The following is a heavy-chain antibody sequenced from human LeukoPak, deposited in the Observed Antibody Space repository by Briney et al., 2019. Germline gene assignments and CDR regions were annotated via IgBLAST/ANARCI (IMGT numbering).Heavy chain of an antibody. D-gene: IGHD1-26*01. Sequence: PSETLSLTCTVSGGSISSGGYYWSWIRQHPGKGLEWIGYIYYSGSTYYNPSLKSRVTISVDTSKNQFSLKLSSVTAADTAVYYCARAEGSGSYPEYYMDVWGQGTLVTVSS. J-gene: IGHJ4*02. CDR3: ARAEGSGSYPEYYMDV. V-gene: IGHV4-31*03. CDR1: GGSISSGGYY. CDR2: IYYSGST.